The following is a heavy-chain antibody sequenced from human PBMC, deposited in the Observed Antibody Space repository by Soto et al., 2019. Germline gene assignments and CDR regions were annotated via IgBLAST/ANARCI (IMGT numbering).Heavy chain of an antibody. Sequence: QVQLQQWGAGLLKPSETLSLTCAVYGGSFSGYYWSWIRQPPGQGLEWIGEINHRGSTNYNPSLMIRDTRSVDTSKNQLSLKLSSVTAADTAVYYCARGKWLRSSFDYWGQGTLVTVSS. CDR2: INHRGST. CDR3: ARGKWLRSSFDY. CDR1: GGSFSGYY. D-gene: IGHD5-12*01. V-gene: IGHV4-34*01. J-gene: IGHJ4*02.